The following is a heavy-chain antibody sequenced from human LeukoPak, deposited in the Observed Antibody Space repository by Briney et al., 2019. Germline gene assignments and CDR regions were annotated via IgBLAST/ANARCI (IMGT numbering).Heavy chain of an antibody. CDR1: GGSISSYY. CDR3: ARVPYSSSWPDAFDI. V-gene: IGHV4-4*07. J-gene: IGHJ3*02. Sequence: SETLSLTCTVSGGSISSYYWSWIRQPAGKGLEWIGRIYTSGSTNYNPSLKSRVTMSVDTSKNQFSLKLSSVTAADTAVYYCARVPYSSSWPDAFDIWGQGTMVTVSS. D-gene: IGHD6-13*01. CDR2: IYTSGST.